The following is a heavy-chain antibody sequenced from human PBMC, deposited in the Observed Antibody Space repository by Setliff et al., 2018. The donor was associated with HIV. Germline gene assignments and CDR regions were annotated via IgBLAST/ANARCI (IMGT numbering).Heavy chain of an antibody. V-gene: IGHV3-48*01. CDR1: GFTFSAYR. J-gene: IGHJ5*02. Sequence: GEYLRLPCAASGFTFSAYRMNWVRQAPGKGLEWVSSISSSGNTRYYADSVKGRFTISRDNAKNSLYLQMNSLGAEDTAVYYCAKSYFDRSGYLGSWGQGTLVTVSS. D-gene: IGHD3-22*01. CDR2: ISSSGNTR. CDR3: AKSYFDRSGYLGS.